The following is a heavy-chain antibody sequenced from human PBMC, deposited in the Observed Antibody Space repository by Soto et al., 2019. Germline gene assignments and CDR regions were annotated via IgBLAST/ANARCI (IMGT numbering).Heavy chain of an antibody. J-gene: IGHJ5*02. CDR2: IFYLGSS. Sequence: SETLSLTCTVSGDSIICSDFYWGWVRQPPGKGLEWIGSIFYLGSSYYNPSLKSRVAMSVDTSKNQFSLRLRSVTAADTALYFCARHSLALRKNNWFDPWGQGIMVTVSS. V-gene: IGHV4-39*01. D-gene: IGHD3-3*02. CDR3: ARHSLALRKNNWFDP. CDR1: GDSIICSDFY.